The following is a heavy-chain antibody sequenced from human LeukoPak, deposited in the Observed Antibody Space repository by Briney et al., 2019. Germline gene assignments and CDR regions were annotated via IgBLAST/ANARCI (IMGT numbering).Heavy chain of an antibody. V-gene: IGHV3-21*01. CDR1: GFTFSNFA. Sequence: GGSLRLSCAASGFTFSNFAMTWVRQAPGKGLEWVSSISSSGTYVYYADSVKGRFSISRDNAKNSLSLQMNSLRADDAAVYYCARASSKQLAGYLPDGFDIWGQGTMVTVSS. J-gene: IGHJ3*02. D-gene: IGHD3-9*01. CDR3: ARASSKQLAGYLPDGFDI. CDR2: ISSSGTYV.